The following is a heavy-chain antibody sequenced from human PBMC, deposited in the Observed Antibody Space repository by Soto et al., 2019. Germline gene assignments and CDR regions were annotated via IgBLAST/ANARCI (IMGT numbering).Heavy chain of an antibody. J-gene: IGHJ3*02. D-gene: IGHD3-10*01. Sequence: ASVKVSCKASGYTVTGYYMHWVRQAPGQGREWVGWINPNSGGTTYAQKFQGWVPMTRDPSIRTACMELSRLRSDDTAVYYCARGITMVRGVLLDAFDIWGQGTMVTVSS. CDR1: GYTVTGYY. CDR2: INPNSGGT. V-gene: IGHV1-2*04. CDR3: ARGITMVRGVLLDAFDI.